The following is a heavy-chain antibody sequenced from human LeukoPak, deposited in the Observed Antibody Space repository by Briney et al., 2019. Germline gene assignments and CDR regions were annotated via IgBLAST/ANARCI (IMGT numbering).Heavy chain of an antibody. CDR1: GGSISSYY. CDR2: IYYSGST. J-gene: IGHJ4*02. V-gene: IGHV4-59*01. D-gene: IGHD3-9*01. Sequence: PSETLSLTCTVSGGSISSYYWSWIRQPPGKGLEWIGYIYYSGSTNYNPSLKSRVTISVDTSKNQFSLKLSSVTAADTAVYYCARVSTYYDILTGYYRTMYYIDYWGQGTLVTVSS. CDR3: ARVSTYYDILTGYYRTMYYIDY.